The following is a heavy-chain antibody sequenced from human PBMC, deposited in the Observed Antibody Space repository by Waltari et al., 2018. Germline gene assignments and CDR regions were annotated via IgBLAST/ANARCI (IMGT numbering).Heavy chain of an antibody. D-gene: IGHD3-10*01. CDR2: IHPNSGDT. CDR3: ARGAAGHADY. J-gene: IGHJ4*02. Sequence: QVQLVQSGAEVKQPGASVKVSCETSGYTFTDFYIHWVRQAPGQGLEWMGWIHPNSGDTNYAQKFQGWVTMTRDTSISTAFMELTSDDTAVYFCARGAAGHADYWGQGTLVTVSS. V-gene: IGHV1-2*04. CDR1: GYTFTDFY.